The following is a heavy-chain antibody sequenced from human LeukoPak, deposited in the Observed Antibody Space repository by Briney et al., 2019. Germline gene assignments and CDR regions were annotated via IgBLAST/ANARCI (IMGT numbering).Heavy chain of an antibody. J-gene: IGHJ6*03. CDR2: IYYSGST. CDR1: GGSISSYY. D-gene: IGHD6-13*01. V-gene: IGHV4-59*01. Sequence: SETLSLTCTVSGGSISSYYWSWIRQPPGKGLEWIGYIYYSGSTNYNPSLKSRVTISVKTSKNQFSLKLSSVTAADTAVYYCARDNSSSWYLNLRYYMDVWGKGTTVTVSS. CDR3: ARDNSSSWYLNLRYYMDV.